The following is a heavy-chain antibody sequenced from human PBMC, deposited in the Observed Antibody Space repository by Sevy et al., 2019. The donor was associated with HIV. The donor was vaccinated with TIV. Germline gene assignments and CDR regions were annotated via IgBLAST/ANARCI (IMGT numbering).Heavy chain of an antibody. CDR1: GFSLSHYW. CDR3: ARGNSGSFDY. Sequence: GGSLRLSCAASGFSLSHYWMHWVRQAPGKGVEWVANIKQDESEKYYVASVKGRFTISRDNAKNSVYLQMNSLIPEDTAIYYCARGNSGSFDYWGQGTLVTVSS. CDR2: IKQDESEK. J-gene: IGHJ4*02. V-gene: IGHV3-7*04. D-gene: IGHD3-22*01.